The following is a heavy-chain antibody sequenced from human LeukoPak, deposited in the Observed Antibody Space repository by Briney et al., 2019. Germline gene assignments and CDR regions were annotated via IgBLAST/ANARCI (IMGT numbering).Heavy chain of an antibody. J-gene: IGHJ4*02. Sequence: PSETLSLTCTVSGGSIISSTYYWGWLRQPPGKGLEWIGTIHDSGSTYYNPSLKSRFTISVDTSKNQFSLKLSSVTAADTAVYYCAGLFGYDQVDSWGQGTLVTVSS. CDR1: GGSIISSTYY. CDR3: AGLFGYDQVDS. CDR2: IHDSGST. V-gene: IGHV4-39*01. D-gene: IGHD3-22*01.